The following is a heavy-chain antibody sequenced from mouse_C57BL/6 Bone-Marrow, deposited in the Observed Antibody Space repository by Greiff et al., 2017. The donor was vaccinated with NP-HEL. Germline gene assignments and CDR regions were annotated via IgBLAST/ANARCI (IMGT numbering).Heavy chain of an antibody. CDR1: GYSFTGYY. J-gene: IGHJ2*01. CDR3: ARDYYGSSSTYYFDY. D-gene: IGHD1-1*01. Sequence: VQLQQSGPELVKPGASVKISCKASGYSFTGYYMNWVKQSPEKSLEWIGEINPSTGGTTYNQKFKAKATLTVDKSSSTAYMQLKSLTSEDSAVYYCARDYYGSSSTYYFDYWGQGTTLTVSS. V-gene: IGHV1-42*01. CDR2: INPSTGGT.